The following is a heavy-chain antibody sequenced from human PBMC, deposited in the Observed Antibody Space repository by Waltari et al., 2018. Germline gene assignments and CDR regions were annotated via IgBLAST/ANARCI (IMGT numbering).Heavy chain of an antibody. J-gene: IGHJ5*02. CDR2: IYHSGST. CDR1: GYSISSGYY. CDR3: ARPVVVAATAGGWFDP. V-gene: IGHV4-38-2*01. D-gene: IGHD2-15*01. Sequence: QVQLQESGPGLVKPSETLSLTCAVSGYSISSGYYWGWIRQPPGKGLEWIGSIYHSGSTYYNPSLKSRVTISVDTSKNQFSLKLSSVTAADTSVYYCARPVVVAATAGGWFDPWGQGTLVTVSS.